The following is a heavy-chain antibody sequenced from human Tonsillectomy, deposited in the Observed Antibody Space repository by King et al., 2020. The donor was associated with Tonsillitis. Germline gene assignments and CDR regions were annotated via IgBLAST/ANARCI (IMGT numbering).Heavy chain of an antibody. D-gene: IGHD3-10*01. CDR1: EATFNNYS. J-gene: IGHJ5*02. V-gene: IGHV1-69*06. CDR3: ARELNYWFDP. Sequence: QLVQSGAGVKKPGASGKVSCKASEATFNNYSFSWVRQSLGEWLEWRVGINPLYGTATYAQKFQGGVTITADRATRTGYMELSSLRSEDTAVYYCARELNYWFDPWGQGTLVTVSS. CDR2: INPLYGTA.